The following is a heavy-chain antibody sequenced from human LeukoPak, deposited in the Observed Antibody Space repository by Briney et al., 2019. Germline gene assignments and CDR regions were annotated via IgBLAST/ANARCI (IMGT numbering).Heavy chain of an antibody. Sequence: ASVKVSCKASGYTFTGYYMHWVRQAPGQGLEWMGWINPNSGGTNFAQKFQGRVTMTGDTSISAAYMEMNRLRYDDSAVYFCARADAVETVTNIDFDYWGQGTRVTVS. CDR3: ARADAVETVTNIDFDY. J-gene: IGHJ4*02. CDR2: INPNSGGT. D-gene: IGHD5-12*01. CDR1: GYTFTGYY. V-gene: IGHV1-2*02.